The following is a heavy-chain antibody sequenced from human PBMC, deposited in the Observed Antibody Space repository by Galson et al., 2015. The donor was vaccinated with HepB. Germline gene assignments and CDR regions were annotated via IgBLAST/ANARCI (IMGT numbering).Heavy chain of an antibody. V-gene: IGHV3-66*01. CDR2: IYSGGST. D-gene: IGHD3-22*01. J-gene: IGHJ2*01. CDR3: ARDAQFPYYYDSSGLPPYWYFDL. CDR1: GFTVSSNY. Sequence: SLRLSCAASGFTVSSNYMSWVRQAPGKGLEWVSVIYSGGSTYYADSVKGRFTISRDNSKNTLYLQMNSLRAEDTAVYYCARDAQFPYYYDSSGLPPYWYFDLWGRGTLVTVSS.